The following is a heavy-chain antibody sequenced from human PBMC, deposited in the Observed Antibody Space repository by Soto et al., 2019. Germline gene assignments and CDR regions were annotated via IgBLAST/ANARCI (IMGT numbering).Heavy chain of an antibody. V-gene: IGHV3-15*01. Sequence: EVQLVESGGGLVKPGGTLRLSCAASGFTFSNAWMSWVRQAPGKGLEWVGRIKSKTDGGTTDYAAPVKGRFTISRDDSKNTLYLQTNSLKTEDTAVYYCTTGPLDYGDDYWGQGTLVTVSS. CDR2: IKSKTDGGTT. CDR1: GFTFSNAW. J-gene: IGHJ4*02. CDR3: TTGPLDYGDDY. D-gene: IGHD4-17*01.